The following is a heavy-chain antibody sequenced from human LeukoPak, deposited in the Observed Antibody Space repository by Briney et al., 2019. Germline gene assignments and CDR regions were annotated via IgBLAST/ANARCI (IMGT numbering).Heavy chain of an antibody. J-gene: IGHJ6*03. CDR2: IIPIFRTA. V-gene: IGHV1-69*13. D-gene: IGHD1-20*01. CDR3: AKGPRYNWKHYYMDV. Sequence: SVKVSCKASGGTFSKYAISWVRQAPGQGLEWVGAIIPIFRTAKYAQKFQGRVTITADESTSTAYMDLSRLRSEDTAVYYCAKGPRYNWKHYYMDVWGKGTPVTVSS. CDR1: GGTFSKYA.